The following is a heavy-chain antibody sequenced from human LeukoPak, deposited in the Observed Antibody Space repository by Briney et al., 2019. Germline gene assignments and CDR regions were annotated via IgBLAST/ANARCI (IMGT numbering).Heavy chain of an antibody. CDR3: ASSRDSSGYDDY. J-gene: IGHJ4*02. CDR2: IYYSGST. CDR1: GGSISSGGYY. V-gene: IGHV4-31*03. Sequence: SETLSLTCTVSGGSISSGGYYWSWIRQHPGKGLEWIGYIYYSGSTYYNPSLKSRVTISVDTSKNQFSLKLSSVTAADTAVYYCASSRDSSGYDDYWGQGTLVTVSS. D-gene: IGHD3-22*01.